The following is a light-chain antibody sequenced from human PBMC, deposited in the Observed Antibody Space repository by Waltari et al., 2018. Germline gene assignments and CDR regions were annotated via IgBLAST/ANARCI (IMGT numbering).Light chain of an antibody. CDR3: SSYSTILNLVG. CDR1: SSDAGGYNY. CDR2: DAI. Sequence: QSAPTQPASVSGSLGQSITISCNRASSDAGGYNYVTWYQQRPGKAPKLIIYDAINRPSGVSNRFSGSRSGNTASLTISELQADDEADYYCSSYSTILNLVGFGGGTQLTVL. V-gene: IGLV2-14*03. J-gene: IGLJ2*01.